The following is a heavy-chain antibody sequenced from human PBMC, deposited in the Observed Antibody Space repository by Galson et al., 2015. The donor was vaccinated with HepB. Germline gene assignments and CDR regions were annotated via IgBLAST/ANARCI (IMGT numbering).Heavy chain of an antibody. D-gene: IGHD3-9*01. CDR2: ISSSSSYI. CDR3: ARDKGYYDILTGYSRQVPRSPDV. J-gene: IGHJ6*04. V-gene: IGHV3-21*01. CDR1: GFTFSSYS. Sequence: SLRLSCAASGFTFSSYSMNWVRQAPGKGLEWVSSISSSSSYIYYADSVKGRFTISRDNAKNSLYLQMNSLRAEDTAVYYCARDKGYYDILTGYSRQVPRSPDVWDKGTTVTVSS.